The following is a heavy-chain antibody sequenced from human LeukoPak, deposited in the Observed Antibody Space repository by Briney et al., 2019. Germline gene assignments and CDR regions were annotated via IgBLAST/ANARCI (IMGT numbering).Heavy chain of an antibody. J-gene: IGHJ4*02. CDR2: IIPILGIA. V-gene: IGHV1-69*02. CDR1: GYTFTGYY. D-gene: IGHD4-17*01. CDR3: ALVTTSKTAPFDY. Sequence: SVKVSCKASGYTFTGYYMHWVRQAPGQGLEWMGRIIPILGIANYAQKFQGRVTITADKSTSTAYMELSSLRSEDTAVYYCALVTTSKTAPFDYWGQGTLVTVSS.